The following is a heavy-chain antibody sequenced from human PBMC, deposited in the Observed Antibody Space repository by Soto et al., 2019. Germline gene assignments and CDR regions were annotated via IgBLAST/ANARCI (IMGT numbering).Heavy chain of an antibody. CDR3: ARKWSAATSNWFDP. CDR1: GFTFSSFW. Sequence: EVQLVESGGGLVQPGGSLRLSCAVSGFTFSSFWMSWVRQAPGKGLEWEANIKQDGSEKYYVDSVKGRFTISRDNAKNSVFLQMNSLRAEDTAVYYCARKWSAATSNWFDPWGQGTLVTVSS. D-gene: IGHD2-2*01. J-gene: IGHJ5*02. V-gene: IGHV3-7*01. CDR2: IKQDGSEK.